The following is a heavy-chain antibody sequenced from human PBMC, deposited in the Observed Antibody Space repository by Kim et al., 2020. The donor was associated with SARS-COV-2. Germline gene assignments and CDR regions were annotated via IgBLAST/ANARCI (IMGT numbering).Heavy chain of an antibody. J-gene: IGHJ4*02. V-gene: IGHV3-7*01. CDR1: GFTFSSYW. CDR2: IKEDGSER. CDR3: ARDVY. Sequence: GGSLRLSCAASGFTFSSYWMSWVRQAPGKGLEWVANIKEDGSERYYVASLRGRITISRDNARNSLYLQMNSLRVEDTAVYYCARDVYWGQGILVTVSS. D-gene: IGHD2-8*01.